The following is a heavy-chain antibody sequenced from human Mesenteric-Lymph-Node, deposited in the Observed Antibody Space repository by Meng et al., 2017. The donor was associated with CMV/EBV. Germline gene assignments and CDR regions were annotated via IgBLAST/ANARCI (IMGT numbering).Heavy chain of an antibody. CDR1: GFIFNDYA. Sequence: GGSLRLSCAASGFIFNDYAMHWVRQAPGKGLEWVSGIYGKTSGTGYADSVEGRFTISRDSAKNSIYLQMNSLRAEDTALYYCVGESQPGGCNYWGQGTLVTVSS. CDR2: IYGKTSGT. D-gene: IGHD1-14*01. J-gene: IGHJ4*02. CDR3: VGESQPGGCNY. V-gene: IGHV3-9*01.